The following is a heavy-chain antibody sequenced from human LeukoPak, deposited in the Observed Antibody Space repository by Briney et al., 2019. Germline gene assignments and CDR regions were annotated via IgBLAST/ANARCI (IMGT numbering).Heavy chain of an antibody. D-gene: IGHD3-22*01. Sequence: PGGSLRLSCAASGFTFSSYAMHWVRQAPGKGLEWVAVISYDGSNKYYADSVKGRFSISSDNSKNTLYLQMNSLRAEDTAVYDCARGYDSSGYSILYWGQGTLVTVSS. V-gene: IGHV3-30-3*01. CDR3: ARGYDSSGYSILY. CDR2: ISYDGSNK. J-gene: IGHJ4*02. CDR1: GFTFSSYA.